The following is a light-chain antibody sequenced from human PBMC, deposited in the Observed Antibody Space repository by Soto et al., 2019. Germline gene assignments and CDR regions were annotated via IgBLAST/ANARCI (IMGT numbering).Light chain of an antibody. J-gene: IGLJ1*01. CDR1: SSNIASNT. CDR3: ASWDYSLKGHV. Sequence: QSVLTQPPSASGTPRQRVTDSCSGSSSNIASNTVNWYQQLPGTAPKLLIYSNDQRPSRVPDRFSASKSGTSASLAISGLQSEDEDDYYCASWDYSLKGHVFGTGTKLTVL. V-gene: IGLV1-44*01. CDR2: SND.